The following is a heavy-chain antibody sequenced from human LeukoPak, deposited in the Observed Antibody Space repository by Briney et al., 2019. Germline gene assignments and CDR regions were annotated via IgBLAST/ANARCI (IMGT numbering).Heavy chain of an antibody. Sequence: SETLSLTCTVSGGSISSSSYYWGWIRQPPGKGLEWIGSIYYSGSTYYSPSLKSRVTISVDASKNQFSLKLSSVTAADTAVYYCARDSDYGGILPFDYWGQGTLVTVSS. CDR1: GGSISSSSYY. CDR2: IYYSGST. V-gene: IGHV4-39*07. J-gene: IGHJ4*02. CDR3: ARDSDYGGILPFDY. D-gene: IGHD4-23*01.